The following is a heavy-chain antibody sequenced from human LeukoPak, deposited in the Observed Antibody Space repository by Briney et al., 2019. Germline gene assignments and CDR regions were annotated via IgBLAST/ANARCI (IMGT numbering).Heavy chain of an antibody. Sequence: ASVKVSCKASGYTFTGYYIHWVRQAPGQGLEWVGWINPNSGGANYAQKFQGRVTMTRDTSTSTVYMQLSSLRYDDTAVYYCARVSVLYYFDYWGQGTLVTVSS. J-gene: IGHJ4*02. V-gene: IGHV1-2*02. D-gene: IGHD4/OR15-4a*01. CDR3: ARVSVLYYFDY. CDR1: GYTFTGYY. CDR2: INPNSGGA.